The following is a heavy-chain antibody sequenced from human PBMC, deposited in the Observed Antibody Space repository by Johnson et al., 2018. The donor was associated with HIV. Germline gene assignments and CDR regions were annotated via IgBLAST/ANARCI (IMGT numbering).Heavy chain of an antibody. V-gene: IGHV3-13*01. D-gene: IGHD2-15*01. J-gene: IGHJ3*02. Sequence: MLLVESGGGVVQPGRSLRLSCAASGFTFSNYDMHWVRQATGKGLEWVSAIGTAGDTYYPGSVKGRFTISRENAKNTLYLQMNSLRAEDTALYYCAKDRVVQSVGDAFDIWGQGTMVTVSS. CDR2: IGTAGDT. CDR3: AKDRVVQSVGDAFDI. CDR1: GFTFSNYD.